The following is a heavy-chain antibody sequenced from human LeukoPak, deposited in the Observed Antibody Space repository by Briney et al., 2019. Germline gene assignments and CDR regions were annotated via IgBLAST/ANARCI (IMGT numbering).Heavy chain of an antibody. J-gene: IGHJ4*02. Sequence: SETLSLTCTVSGFSIISANYWAWIRQSPGKGLEWIESIYHSGNTYSNPSLKSRVTLSLDTSKNQFSLKLITVTAADTAVYYCARARFALGSSSWYLDSWGQGTLVTVSS. D-gene: IGHD6-13*01. V-gene: IGHV4-38-2*02. CDR3: ARARFALGSSSWYLDS. CDR1: GFSIISANY. CDR2: IYHSGNT.